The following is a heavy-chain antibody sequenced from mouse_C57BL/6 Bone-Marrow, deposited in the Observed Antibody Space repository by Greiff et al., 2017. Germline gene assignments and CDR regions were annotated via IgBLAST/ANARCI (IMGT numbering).Heavy chain of an antibody. Sequence: EVQLQQSGPELVKPGASVKISCKASGYSFTDYNMNWVKQSNGKSLEWIGVINPNYGTTSYNQKFKGKATLTVDQSSSTAYMQLNSLTSEDSAVYYCARHWNYGNYTGNYYAMDYWGQGTSVTVSS. J-gene: IGHJ4*01. CDR3: ARHWNYGNYTGNYYAMDY. CDR1: GYSFTDYN. CDR2: INPNYGTT. D-gene: IGHD2-1*01. V-gene: IGHV1-39*01.